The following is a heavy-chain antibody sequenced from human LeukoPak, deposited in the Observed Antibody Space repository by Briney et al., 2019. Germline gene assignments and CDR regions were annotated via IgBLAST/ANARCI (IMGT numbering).Heavy chain of an antibody. V-gene: IGHV3-11*06. CDR2: ISGSGGDT. J-gene: IGHJ6*03. CDR1: GFTFTDSY. CDR3: AKGSKAVLFTRDHYMDV. D-gene: IGHD6-19*01. Sequence: GGSLRLSCAASGFTFTDSYMTWVRQAPGKGLEWLSYISGSGGDTNYADSVRGRFTISRDNSKNTLYLHMNSLRAEDTAGYFCAKGSKAVLFTRDHYMDVWGKGTTVTISS.